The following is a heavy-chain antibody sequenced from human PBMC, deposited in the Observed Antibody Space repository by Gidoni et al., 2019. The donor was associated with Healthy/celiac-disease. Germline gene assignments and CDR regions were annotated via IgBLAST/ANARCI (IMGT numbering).Heavy chain of an antibody. Sequence: EVQLVQSGAEVKKPGESLRISCKVSGYSFTSYWISWVRQMPGKGLEWMGRVDPSDSYTNDSPSFQGHVTISADKSISTAYLQWSSLKASDTAMYYCASLPDTSMDNLDYWGQGTLVTVSS. CDR1: GYSFTSYW. V-gene: IGHV5-10-1*03. D-gene: IGHD5-18*01. CDR2: VDPSDSYT. CDR3: ASLPDTSMDNLDY. J-gene: IGHJ4*02.